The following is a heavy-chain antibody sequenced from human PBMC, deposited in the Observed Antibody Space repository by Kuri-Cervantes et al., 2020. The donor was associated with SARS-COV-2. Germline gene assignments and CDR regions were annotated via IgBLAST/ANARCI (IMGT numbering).Heavy chain of an antibody. V-gene: IGHV3-13*01. Sequence: GESLKISCAASGFTFSSYDMHWVRQATGKGLEWVSAIGTAGDTYYPGSVKGRFTISRDNAKNSLYLQMNSLRAEDTAVYYCARDSSRITIFGVVTRYGMDVWGQGTTVTVSS. CDR1: GFTFSSYD. D-gene: IGHD3-3*01. J-gene: IGHJ6*02. CDR2: IGTAGDT. CDR3: ARDSSRITIFGVVTRYGMDV.